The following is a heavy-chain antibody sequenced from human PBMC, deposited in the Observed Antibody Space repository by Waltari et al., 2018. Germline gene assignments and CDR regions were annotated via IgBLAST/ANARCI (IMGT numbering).Heavy chain of an antibody. CDR1: GGTFSSYA. J-gene: IGHJ4*02. D-gene: IGHD6-13*01. CDR2: IIPILGTA. CDR3: ARGEQQLVGPFYFDY. Sequence: QVQLVQSGAEVKKPGSSVNVSCKASGGTFSSYAISWVRQAPGQGLEWMGGIIPILGTANYAQKFQGRVTITADESTSTAYMELSSLRSEDTAVYYCARGEQQLVGPFYFDYWGQGTLVTVSS. V-gene: IGHV1-69*01.